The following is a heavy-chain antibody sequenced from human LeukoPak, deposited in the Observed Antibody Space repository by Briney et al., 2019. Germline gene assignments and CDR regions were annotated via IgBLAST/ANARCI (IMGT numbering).Heavy chain of an antibody. CDR3: ARDLHIVVVTAINNWFDP. J-gene: IGHJ5*02. Sequence: GASVKVSCKASGYTFTGYYMHWVRQAPGQGLEWMGWINPNSGGTNYAQKFQGRVTMTRDTSISTAYMELSRLRPDDTAVYYCARDLHIVVVTAINNWFDPWGQGTLVTVSS. D-gene: IGHD2-21*02. V-gene: IGHV1-2*02. CDR2: INPNSGGT. CDR1: GYTFTGYY.